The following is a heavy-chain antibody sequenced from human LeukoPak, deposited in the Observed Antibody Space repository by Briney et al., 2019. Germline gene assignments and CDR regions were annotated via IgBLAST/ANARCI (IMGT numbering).Heavy chain of an antibody. Sequence: PGGSLRLSCAASGFTFSTFWMIWVRQAPGKGLEWVASIKQDGSQKYYVDSVKGRFIISRDNAENSLSLQMNSLRVEDTAVYFCARDLSGYGQAYFDYWGQGILVTVSS. CDR3: ARDLSGYGQAYFDY. D-gene: IGHD3-22*01. CDR2: IKQDGSQK. J-gene: IGHJ4*02. CDR1: GFTFSTFW. V-gene: IGHV3-7*03.